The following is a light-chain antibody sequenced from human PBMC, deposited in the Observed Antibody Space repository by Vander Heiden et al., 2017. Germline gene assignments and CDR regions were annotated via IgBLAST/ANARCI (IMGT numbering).Light chain of an antibody. CDR1: QNVLYNSNNKNY. V-gene: IGKV4-1*01. CDR3: QQFYSLPWT. CDR2: WAS. Sequence: DIVMTQSPDSLAVSLGERATINCKSSQNVLYNSNNKNYLAWHQQKPGQPPKLLIYWASTRESGVPDRFSGSGSGTDFTLTISSLQAEDVAVYYCQQFYSLPWTFGQGTKVEI. J-gene: IGKJ1*01.